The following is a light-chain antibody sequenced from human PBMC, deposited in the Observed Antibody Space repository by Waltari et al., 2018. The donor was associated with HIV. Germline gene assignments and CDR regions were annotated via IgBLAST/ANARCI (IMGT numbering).Light chain of an antibody. V-gene: IGLV2-11*01. CDR1: SSDVGAYNR. Sequence: QSALTQPRSVSGSPGQSVTISCTGTSSDVGAYNRVSWYQQPPGKAPKVVIYDVRGRPAGVPDRFSGSKSANTASLTISGLQADDEADYHCCSVAGSYIVFGTGTKVTVL. CDR3: CSVAGSYIV. J-gene: IGLJ1*01. CDR2: DVR.